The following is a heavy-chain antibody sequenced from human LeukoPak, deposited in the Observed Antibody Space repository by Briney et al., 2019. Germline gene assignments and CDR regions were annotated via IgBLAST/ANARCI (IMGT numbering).Heavy chain of an antibody. CDR2: IRSKAYGGTP. CDR1: GFTFCDYS. Sequence: GGSLRLSCSASGFTFCDYSIRWFPQAPGQGPEGVGFIRSKAYGGTPEYAASMQGRFTISRDESESTAYLQMDSLETEDTAVYYCAREIRYFESFQADYWGQGTLVTVSS. D-gene: IGHD3-9*01. V-gene: IGHV3-49*03. J-gene: IGHJ4*02. CDR3: AREIRYFESFQADY.